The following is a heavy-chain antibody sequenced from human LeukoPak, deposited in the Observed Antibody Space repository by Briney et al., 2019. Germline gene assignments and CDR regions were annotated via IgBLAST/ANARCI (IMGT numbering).Heavy chain of an antibody. J-gene: IGHJ4*02. CDR2: ISSSSSYI. D-gene: IGHD3-16*02. CDR3: AKAAITFGGVIVIPGGYFDY. Sequence: GGSLRLSCAASGFTFSSYSMNWVRQAPGKGLEWVSSISSSSSYIYYADSVKGRFTISRDNSKNTLYLQMNSLRAEDTAVYYCAKAAITFGGVIVIPGGYFDYWGQGTLVTVSS. V-gene: IGHV3-21*04. CDR1: GFTFSSYS.